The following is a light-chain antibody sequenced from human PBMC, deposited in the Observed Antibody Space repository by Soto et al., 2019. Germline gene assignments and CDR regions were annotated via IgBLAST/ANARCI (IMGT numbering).Light chain of an antibody. CDR1: SSDVGGYNY. J-gene: IGLJ1*01. CDR3: CSYAGSYTLYV. V-gene: IGLV2-11*01. Sequence: QSLLTIPRSLSGSPGQSVTISCTGTSSDVGGYNYVSWYQQHPGKAPKLMIYDVSKRPSGVPDRFSGSKSGNTASLTISGLQAEDEADYYCCSYAGSYTLYVFGTGTKVTVL. CDR2: DVS.